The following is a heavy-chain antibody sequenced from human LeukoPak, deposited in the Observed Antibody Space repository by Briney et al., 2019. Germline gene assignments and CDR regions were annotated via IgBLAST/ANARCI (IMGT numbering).Heavy chain of an antibody. CDR1: GGSISSSSYY. J-gene: IGHJ1*01. D-gene: IGHD3-22*01. CDR3: ASQIYDSSGNHAQYFQH. CDR2: IYYSGST. V-gene: IGHV4-39*01. Sequence: PSETLSLTCTVSGGSISSSSYYWGWIRQPPGKGLEWIGSIYYSGSTYYNPSLKSRVTISVDTSKNQFSLKLSSVTAADTAVYYCASQIYDSSGNHAQYFQHWGQGTLVTVSS.